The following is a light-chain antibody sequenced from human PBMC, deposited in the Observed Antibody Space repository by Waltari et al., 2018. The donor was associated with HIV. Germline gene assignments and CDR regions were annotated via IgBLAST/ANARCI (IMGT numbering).Light chain of an antibody. J-gene: IGLJ1*01. Sequence: QSVLTQPPSASGTPGQRVTIPCSGRSSNIGTNTVTWYQQLPGTAPKLLIYSNKQRPSGVPDRFSGSKSGTSASLAISGLQSEDEADYYCAAWDDSLNGRYVFGTGTKVTVL. V-gene: IGLV1-44*01. CDR3: AAWDDSLNGRYV. CDR1: SSNIGTNT. CDR2: SNK.